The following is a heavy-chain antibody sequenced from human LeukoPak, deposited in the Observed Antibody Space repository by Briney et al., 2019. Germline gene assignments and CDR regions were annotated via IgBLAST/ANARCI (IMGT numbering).Heavy chain of an antibody. CDR3: ARVVRSDSFDYDYYYAMDV. D-gene: IGHD2-8*01. V-gene: IGHV1-18*01. CDR1: GFTFTRYS. Sequence: ASVKVSCKASGFTFTRYSITWVRQAPGNGHEWMGWISDYNGNTNYAQKYQGRVTMTTDTSTRTAYMELRSLRSDDTAVYYCARVVRSDSFDYDYYYAMDVWGQGPTITVSS. CDR2: ISDYNGNT. J-gene: IGHJ6*02.